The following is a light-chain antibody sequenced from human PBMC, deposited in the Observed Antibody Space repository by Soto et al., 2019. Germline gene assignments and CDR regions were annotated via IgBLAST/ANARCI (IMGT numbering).Light chain of an antibody. CDR3: QHRAKRPQIHT. CDR2: DTS. Sequence: EIVLTQSPATLSLSPGERATLSCRASQSVDKYLAWYQQKRGQAPRLLIYDTSTRATGIPARFSGSGSGTDFTLTISNLESEDFAVYYCQHRAKRPQIHTFGPGTPVHIK. V-gene: IGKV3-11*01. J-gene: IGKJ3*01. CDR1: QSVDKY.